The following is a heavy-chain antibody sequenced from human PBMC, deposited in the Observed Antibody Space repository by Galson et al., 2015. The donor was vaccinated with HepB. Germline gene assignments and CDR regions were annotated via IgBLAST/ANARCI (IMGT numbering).Heavy chain of an antibody. J-gene: IGHJ6*02. CDR3: ARDEGGEGWELLRWYYYYGMDV. V-gene: IGHV3-21*01. CDR2: ISSSSSYI. D-gene: IGHD1-26*01. Sequence: SLRLSCAASGFTFSSYSMNWVRQAPGKGLEWVSSISSSSSYIYYADSVKGRFTISRDNAKNSLYLQMNSLRAEDTAVYYCARDEGGEGWELLRWYYYYGMDVWGQGTTVTVSS. CDR1: GFTFSSYS.